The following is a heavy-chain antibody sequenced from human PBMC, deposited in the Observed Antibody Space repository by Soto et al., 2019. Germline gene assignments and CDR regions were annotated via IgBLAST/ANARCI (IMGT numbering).Heavy chain of an antibody. CDR1: GGTFSSYA. CDR2: IIPIFGTA. J-gene: IGHJ6*02. CDR3: ARDCSSTSCYSHYYYYYGMDV. D-gene: IGHD2-2*01. V-gene: IGHV1-69*06. Sequence: ASVKVSCKASGGTFSSYAISWVRQAPGQGLEWMGGIIPIFGTANYAQKFQGRVTITADKSASTAYMELSSLRSEDTAVYYCARDCSSTSCYSHYYYYYGMDVWGQGTTVTVSS.